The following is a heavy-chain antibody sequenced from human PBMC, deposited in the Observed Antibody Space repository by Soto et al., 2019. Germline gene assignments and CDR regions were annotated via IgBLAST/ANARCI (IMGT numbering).Heavy chain of an antibody. Sequence: ASVKVSCKVSGYTFIAYYMHWVRQAPGQGLEWMGWINPNSGYTNYAQKFQGWVTMTRDTSISTAYMELSRLRSDDTAVYYCARDPRRAVAGDYYFDYWGQGTLVTVSS. CDR1: GYTFIAYY. D-gene: IGHD6-19*01. V-gene: IGHV1-2*04. CDR2: INPNSGYT. CDR3: ARDPRRAVAGDYYFDY. J-gene: IGHJ4*02.